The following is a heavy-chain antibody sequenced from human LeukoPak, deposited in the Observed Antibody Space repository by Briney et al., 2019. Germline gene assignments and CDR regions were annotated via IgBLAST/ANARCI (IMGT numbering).Heavy chain of an antibody. CDR2: IHYSGST. CDR1: GGSISSSSYY. CDR3: GSGYSYGPVDY. D-gene: IGHD5-18*01. Sequence: SETLSLTCTVSGGSISSSSYYWGWIRQPPGKGLEWIGSIHYSGSTYYNPSLKSRVTISVDTSKNQFSLKLTSVTAADTAVYYCGSGYSYGPVDYWGQGTLVTVSS. J-gene: IGHJ4*02. V-gene: IGHV4-39*07.